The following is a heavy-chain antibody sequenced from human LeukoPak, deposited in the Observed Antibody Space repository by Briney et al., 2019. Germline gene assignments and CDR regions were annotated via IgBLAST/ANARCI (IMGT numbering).Heavy chain of an antibody. Sequence: GESLKISCKASGHSFINYWIGWVRQMPGRGLEWMGIIHPADSDTVYSPSLQGQVTISADKSISTVYLQWSSLQASDTAVYYCARRYFYSTEFDSWGQGTLVTVSS. CDR3: ARRYFYSTEFDS. CDR1: GHSFINYW. D-gene: IGHD3-22*01. J-gene: IGHJ5*01. V-gene: IGHV5-51*01. CDR2: IHPADSDT.